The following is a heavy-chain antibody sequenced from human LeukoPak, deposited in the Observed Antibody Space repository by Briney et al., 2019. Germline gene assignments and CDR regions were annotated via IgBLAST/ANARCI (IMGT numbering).Heavy chain of an antibody. CDR2: INPNSGGT. CDR1: GYTFTAYY. Sequence: ASVKVSCKASGYTFTAYYMHWVRQAPGQGLEWMGWINPNSGGTNYAQKFQGRVTMTRDTSISTVYMELSRLSSDDTAVYYCARDFPSSGWYHPFDHWGQGILVTVSS. D-gene: IGHD6-19*01. J-gene: IGHJ5*02. V-gene: IGHV1-2*02. CDR3: ARDFPSSGWYHPFDH.